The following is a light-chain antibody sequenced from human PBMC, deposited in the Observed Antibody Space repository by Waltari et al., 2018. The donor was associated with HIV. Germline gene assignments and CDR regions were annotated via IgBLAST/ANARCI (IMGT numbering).Light chain of an antibody. CDR2: VNSDGSH. J-gene: IGLJ2*01. Sequence: QLALTQSPSASASVGASVNLTCTLSSGHSNYDIAWHQQQPEKGPRYLMKVNSDGSHNKEDGVPDRFSGSSSGAERYLTISSLQSEDEGDYYCQTWGSGIHVVFGGGTKVTVL. CDR3: QTWGSGIHVV. V-gene: IGLV4-69*01. CDR1: SGHSNYD.